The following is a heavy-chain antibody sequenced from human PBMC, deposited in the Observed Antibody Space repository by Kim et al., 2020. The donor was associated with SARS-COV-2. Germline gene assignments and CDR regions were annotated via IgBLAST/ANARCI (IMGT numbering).Heavy chain of an antibody. V-gene: IGHV3-30*04. CDR3: ARKPTTSSWSYYFES. J-gene: IGHJ4*01. Sequence: GGSLRLSCAASGFSFSNYAMFWVRQAPGKGLEWVALISYDGTNKDYADSVKGRFTISRDNSKSTLYLQMNSLRVADTAVYFCARKPTTSSWSYYFESWGQGTLVTVSS. CDR2: ISYDGTNK. D-gene: IGHD6-13*01. CDR1: GFSFSNYA.